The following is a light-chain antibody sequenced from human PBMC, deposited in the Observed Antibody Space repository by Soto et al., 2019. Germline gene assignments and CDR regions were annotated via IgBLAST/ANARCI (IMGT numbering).Light chain of an antibody. CDR2: ANT. Sequence: QSVLTQPPSVSEAPGQRVTISCTGSSSNIGAGYDVHWYQQLPGTVPKLLIYANTNRPSWVPDRFSGSKSGTSASLAITGLQAEDEADYYCQSYDSSLSGYVFGTGTKVTVL. CDR3: QSYDSSLSGYV. J-gene: IGLJ1*01. V-gene: IGLV1-40*01. CDR1: SSNIGAGYD.